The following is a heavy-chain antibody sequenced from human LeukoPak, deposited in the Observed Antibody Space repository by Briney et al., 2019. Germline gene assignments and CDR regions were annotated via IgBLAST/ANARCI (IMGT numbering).Heavy chain of an antibody. CDR2: ISAYNGNT. V-gene: IGHV1-18*01. Sequence: ASVKVSCKASGYTFTSYGISWVRQAPGQGLEWMGWISAYNGNTNYAQKLQGRVTMTTDTSTSTAYMELRSLRSEDTAVYYCAREGSSSWYDWFDPWGQGTLVTVSS. CDR1: GYTFTSYG. CDR3: AREGSSSWYDWFDP. D-gene: IGHD6-13*01. J-gene: IGHJ5*02.